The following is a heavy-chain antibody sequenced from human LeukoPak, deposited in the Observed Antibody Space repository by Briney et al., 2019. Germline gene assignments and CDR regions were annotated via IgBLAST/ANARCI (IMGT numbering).Heavy chain of an antibody. J-gene: IGHJ4*02. CDR1: GFTFTTYW. CDR2: ISSSGSTI. Sequence: GGSLRLSCAASGFTFTTYWMNWVRRAPGKGLEWVSYISSSGSTIYYADSVKGRFTISRDNAKNSLYLQMNSLRAEDTAVYYCAREPPVQGFGELYPDYWGQGILVTVSS. V-gene: IGHV3-48*04. CDR3: AREPPVQGFGELYPDY. D-gene: IGHD3-10*01.